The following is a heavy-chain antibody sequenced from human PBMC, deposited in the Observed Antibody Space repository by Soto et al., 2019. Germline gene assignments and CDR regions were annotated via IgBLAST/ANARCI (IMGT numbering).Heavy chain of an antibody. CDR1: VGTIVDYY. Sequence: SETMCLTSTVSVGTIVDYYGRWILQTPGKGLEWIGRIYSSGSTKYNPSPQSRVTMSLDTSNNQLSLRLTSVTAADTAVYYCARGQRFSDWFDPWGQGTLVTVSS. J-gene: IGHJ5*02. V-gene: IGHV4-4*07. D-gene: IGHD3-3*01. CDR2: IYSSGST. CDR3: ARGQRFSDWFDP.